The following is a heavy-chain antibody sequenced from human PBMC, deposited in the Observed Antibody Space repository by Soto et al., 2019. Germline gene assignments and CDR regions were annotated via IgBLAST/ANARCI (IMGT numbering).Heavy chain of an antibody. D-gene: IGHD2-2*01. CDR2: IKQDGSGGIT. V-gene: IGHV3-7*03. Sequence: PGGLHRLPYAASWFNIRNLWMSCVLQTKGKGMEWVANIKQDGSGGITYYADSVKGRFTISRDNSKNTLYLQMNSLRAEDTAVYYCANPXRDCDTTRCPYSFDYWGQGTLVTVSS. CDR1: WFNIRNLW. J-gene: IGHJ4*02. CDR3: ANPXRDCDTTRCPYSFDY.